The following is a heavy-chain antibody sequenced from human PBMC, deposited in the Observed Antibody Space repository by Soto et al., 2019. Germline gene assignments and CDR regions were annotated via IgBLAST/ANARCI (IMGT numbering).Heavy chain of an antibody. CDR3: VRVRQEAAYYDFWSGPSDY. V-gene: IGHV3-66*01. CDR1: GFTVSSNY. J-gene: IGHJ4*02. Sequence: EVQLVESGGGLVQPGGSLRLSCAASGFTVSSNYMSWVRQAPGKGLEWVSVIYSGGSTYYADSVKGRFTISRDNSKNTLYLQMNSLRAEDTAVYYCVRVRQEAAYYDFWSGPSDYWGQGTLVTVSS. CDR2: IYSGGST. D-gene: IGHD3-3*01.